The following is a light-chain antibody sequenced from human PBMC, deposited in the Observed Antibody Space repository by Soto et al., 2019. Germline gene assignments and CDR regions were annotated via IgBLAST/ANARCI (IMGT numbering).Light chain of an antibody. CDR1: QSVSRN. CDR3: QQYNNWHPVT. Sequence: EIVMTQSPATLSVSPGERATLSCRASQSVSRNLAWYQQKPGQAPRLLIYGPSTTATGISTSFSGSGSGTEFTLTLRSLKAEDFAIYYCQQYNNWHPVTFGPGTKVDIK. CDR2: GPS. V-gene: IGKV3-15*01. J-gene: IGKJ3*01.